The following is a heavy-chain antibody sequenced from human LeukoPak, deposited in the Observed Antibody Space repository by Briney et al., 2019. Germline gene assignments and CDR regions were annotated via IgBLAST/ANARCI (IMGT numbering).Heavy chain of an antibody. CDR1: GFTFSSYA. CDR3: TTAVAGPYYFDC. CDR2: ISGSGGST. J-gene: IGHJ4*02. V-gene: IGHV3-23*01. Sequence: GGSLRLSCAASGFTFSSYAMSWVRQAPGKGLEWVSAISGSGGSTYYADSVKGWFNISRDNSKNTLYLQMNSLRAEDTAVYYCTTAVAGPYYFDCWGQGTLVTVSS. D-gene: IGHD6-19*01.